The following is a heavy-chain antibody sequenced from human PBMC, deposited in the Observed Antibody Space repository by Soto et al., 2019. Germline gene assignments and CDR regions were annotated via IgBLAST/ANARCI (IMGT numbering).Heavy chain of an antibody. V-gene: IGHV4-34*01. CDR3: AAFHVLLWFGESPNRHLQY. CDR2: INHSGST. J-gene: IGHJ4*02. D-gene: IGHD3-10*01. CDR1: GGSFSGYY. Sequence: QVHLQQWGAGQLKPSETLSLTCAVYGGSFSGYYWSWIRQPPGKGLEWIVEINHSGSTNYSPSLKSRVAISVDTSKNQFSLKLSSVTAADTAVYYCAAFHVLLWFGESPNRHLQYWGQGTLVTISS.